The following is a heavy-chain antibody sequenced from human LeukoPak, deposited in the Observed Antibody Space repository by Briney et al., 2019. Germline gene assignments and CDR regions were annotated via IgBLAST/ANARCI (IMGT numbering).Heavy chain of an antibody. CDR1: GYTFICYS. J-gene: IGHJ4*02. CDR2: IDPDSGVT. V-gene: IGHV1-2*02. CDR3: ARDKSIGWERYPPDY. D-gene: IGHD1-26*01. Sequence: ASVKVSCKASGYTFICYSIYWVRQAPGQGLEWMGRIDPDSGVTDYAQKFQDRVTVTSDTSINTVYMELSRLRSGDTAVYYCARDKSIGWERYPPDYWGQGTLVTVSS.